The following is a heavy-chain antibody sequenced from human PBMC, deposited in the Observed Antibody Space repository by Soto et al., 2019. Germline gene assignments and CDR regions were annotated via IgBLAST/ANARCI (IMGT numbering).Heavy chain of an antibody. D-gene: IGHD2-21*01. CDR3: ARALPYSDYYYGMDV. Sequence: SCAASGFTFSSYDMHWVRQATGKGLEWVSAIGTAGDTYYPGSVKGRFTISGENAKNSLYLQMNSLRAGDTAVYYCARALPYSDYYYGMDVWGQGTTVTVSS. CDR1: GFTFSSYD. V-gene: IGHV3-13*01. J-gene: IGHJ6*02. CDR2: IGTAGDT.